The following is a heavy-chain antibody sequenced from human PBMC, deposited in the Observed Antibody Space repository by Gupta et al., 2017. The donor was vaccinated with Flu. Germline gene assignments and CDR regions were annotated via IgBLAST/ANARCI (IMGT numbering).Heavy chain of an antibody. J-gene: IGHJ4*02. Sequence: EVQLVESGGGLVKPGGSLRLSCAASGFTFSNAWMSWVRQAPGKGLEWVGRIKSKTDGGTTDYAAPVKGRFTVSRDDSKNTLYLQMNSLNTEDTAVYYCSTIGWNYPFDHWGQGALVTVSS. V-gene: IGHV3-15*01. D-gene: IGHD1-7*01. CDR2: IKSKTDGGTT. CDR3: STIGWNYPFDH. CDR1: GFTFSNAW.